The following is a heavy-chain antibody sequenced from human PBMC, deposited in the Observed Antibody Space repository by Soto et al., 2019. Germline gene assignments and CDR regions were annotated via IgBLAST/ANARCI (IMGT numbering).Heavy chain of an antibody. Sequence: EVQLVESGGGLVKPWGSLRLSCAASGFSFSNAWMNWVRQAPGKGLEWVGRIKRKIDGEKTDYAAPVKGRFTISRDDSKNTLSLQMNSLKADDTAVYYCTTGSVEGVWGQGTTVTVSS. CDR1: GFSFSNAW. CDR3: TTGSVEGV. V-gene: IGHV3-15*07. CDR2: IKRKIDGEKT. J-gene: IGHJ6*02.